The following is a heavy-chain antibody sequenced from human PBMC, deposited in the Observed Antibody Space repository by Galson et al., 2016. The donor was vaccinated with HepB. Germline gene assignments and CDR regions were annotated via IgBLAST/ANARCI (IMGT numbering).Heavy chain of an antibody. V-gene: IGHV1-58*02. D-gene: IGHD3-3*01. CDR1: GYTFTSHS. CDR3: AAELDYDFWSGYLGMDV. Sequence: SVKVSCKASGYTFTSHSISWVRQAPGQGLEWIGWIAVASGDRKYAQKFQERVTITRDMSTSTAYMEVSSLTSEDTAVYYRAAELDYDFWSGYLGMDVWGQGTTVTVSS. J-gene: IGHJ6*02. CDR2: IAVASGDR.